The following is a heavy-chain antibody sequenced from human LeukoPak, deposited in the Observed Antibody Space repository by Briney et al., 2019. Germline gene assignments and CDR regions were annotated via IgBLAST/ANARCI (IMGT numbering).Heavy chain of an antibody. CDR2: IYYSGST. Sequence: SETLSLTCTVSGGSISSYYWSWIRQPPGKGLEWIGYIYYSGSTNYNPSLKSRVTISVDTSKNQFSLKLSSVTAADTAVYYCASGPTVNYYYGMDVWGKGTTVTVSS. D-gene: IGHD4-17*01. J-gene: IGHJ6*04. CDR3: ASGPTVNYYYGMDV. V-gene: IGHV4-59*01. CDR1: GGSISSYY.